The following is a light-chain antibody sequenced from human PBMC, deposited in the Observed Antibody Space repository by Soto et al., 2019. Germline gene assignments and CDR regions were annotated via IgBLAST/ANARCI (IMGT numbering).Light chain of an antibody. Sequence: DIQMTQSPSSLSASVGDRVTITCRASQSISSYLNWYQQKPGKAPKLLIYAASSLKRGVPSRFSGSGSGTDLTLAIISLQTEDFATYYCQQSYITPWTFGQGTKEEIK. J-gene: IGKJ1*01. CDR2: AAS. CDR1: QSISSY. CDR3: QQSYITPWT. V-gene: IGKV1-39*01.